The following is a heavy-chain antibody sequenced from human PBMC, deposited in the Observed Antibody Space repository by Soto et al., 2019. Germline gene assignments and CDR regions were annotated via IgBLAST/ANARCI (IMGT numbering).Heavy chain of an antibody. CDR3: TTGVGYNWNADDPFDV. J-gene: IGHJ3*01. CDR2: TYYRSKWYN. V-gene: IGHV6-1*01. CDR1: GDSVSSNIVT. Sequence: SQTLSLTCAISGDSVSSNIVTWDWIRQSPSKGLEWLGRTYYRSKWYNDYGVSVKSRITINPDTSKNQFSLQLNSVTPEDTGVYYCTTGVGYNWNADDPFDVWGQGTMVTVSS. D-gene: IGHD1-1*01.